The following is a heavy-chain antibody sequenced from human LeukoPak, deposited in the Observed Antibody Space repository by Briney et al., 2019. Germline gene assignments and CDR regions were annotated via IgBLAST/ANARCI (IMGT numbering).Heavy chain of an antibody. Sequence: ASVKVSCKASGYSFTTFAMNWVRQAPGQGLEWMGWINTNTGNPTYAQDFTGRFVFSLDTSVTTTFLEISSLKAEDTAIYSCARSSWIQQSSDFWGQGTLVTVSS. J-gene: IGHJ4*02. V-gene: IGHV7-4-1*02. CDR2: INTNTGNP. CDR3: ARSSWIQQSSDF. CDR1: GYSFTTFA. D-gene: IGHD5-18*01.